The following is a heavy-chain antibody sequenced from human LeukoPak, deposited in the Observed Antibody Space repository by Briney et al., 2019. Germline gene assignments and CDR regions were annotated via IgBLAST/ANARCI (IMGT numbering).Heavy chain of an antibody. CDR1: GVSISSGDYY. CDR3: ARAARSPGSSYDFWSGYYGSLYYYYYGMDV. D-gene: IGHD3-3*01. J-gene: IGHJ6*02. V-gene: IGHV4-30-4*01. Sequence: DPSQTLSLTCTVSGVSISSGDYYWSWIRQPPGKGLEWIGYIYYSGSTYYNPSLKSRVTISVDTSKNQFSLKLSSVTAADTAVYYCARAARSPGSSYDFWSGYYGSLYYYYYGMDVWGQGTTVTVSS. CDR2: IYYSGST.